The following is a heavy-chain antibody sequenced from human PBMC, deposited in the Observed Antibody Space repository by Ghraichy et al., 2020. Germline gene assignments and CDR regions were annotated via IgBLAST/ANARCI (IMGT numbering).Heavy chain of an antibody. CDR1: GESFSGYY. CDR2: INHSGST. Sequence: SETLSLTCAVYGESFSGYYWSWIRQPPGKGLEWIGEINHSGSTNYNPSLKSRVTVSVDTSKDQFSLKLSSVTAADTAVYYCARAGVSPYCSTTSCYYWVYWGQGILVTVSS. V-gene: IGHV4-34*01. D-gene: IGHD2-2*01. J-gene: IGHJ4*02. CDR3: ARAGVSPYCSTTSCYYWVY.